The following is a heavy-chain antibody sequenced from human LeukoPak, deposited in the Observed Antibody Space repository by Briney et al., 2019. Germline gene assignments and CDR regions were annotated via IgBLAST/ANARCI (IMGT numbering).Heavy chain of an antibody. J-gene: IGHJ3*02. Sequence: PGGSLSLSCAASGFTFSSYSMHWVRQAPGKGLEWVSYISSSSSSIYYADSVKGRFTISRDNAKKSLYLQMNSLRAEDTAVYYCARDGPQFYDYKDAFDIWGQGTMVTVSS. CDR3: ARDGPQFYDYKDAFDI. CDR2: ISSSSSSI. D-gene: IGHD3-16*01. CDR1: GFTFSSYS. V-gene: IGHV3-48*01.